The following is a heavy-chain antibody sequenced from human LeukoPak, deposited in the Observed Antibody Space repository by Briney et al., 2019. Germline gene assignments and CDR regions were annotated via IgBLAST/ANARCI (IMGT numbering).Heavy chain of an antibody. D-gene: IGHD6-13*01. CDR3: ARGAAAAGTLGLFY. J-gene: IGHJ4*02. CDR2: IIPIFGTA. V-gene: IGHV1-69*06. Sequence: ASVKVSCKASGGTFSSYAISWVRQAPGQGLEWMGGIIPIFGTANYAQKFQGRVTITADKSTSTAYMELSSLRSEDTAVYYCARGAAAAGTLGLFYWGQGTLVTVSS. CDR1: GGTFSSYA.